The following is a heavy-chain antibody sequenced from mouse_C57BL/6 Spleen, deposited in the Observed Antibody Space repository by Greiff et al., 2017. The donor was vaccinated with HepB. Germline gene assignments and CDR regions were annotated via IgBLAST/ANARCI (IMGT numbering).Heavy chain of an antibody. V-gene: IGHV3-6*01. D-gene: IGHD1-1*01. CDR1: ANSIPSGYY. Sequence: LQQSEPGPVKPSQSLSLTSSFTANSIPSGYYWNWFRQFPGNKLEWMGYISYDVSNNYNPSLKNRIPITRDTSKNQFFLKLNSVTTEDTATYYCASPFITTVVAPYAMDYWGQGTSVTVSS. J-gene: IGHJ4*01. CDR2: ISYDVSN. CDR3: ASPFITTVVAPYAMDY.